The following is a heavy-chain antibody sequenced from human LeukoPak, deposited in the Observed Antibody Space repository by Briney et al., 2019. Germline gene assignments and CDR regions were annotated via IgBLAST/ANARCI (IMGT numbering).Heavy chain of an antibody. V-gene: IGHV1-46*01. CDR3: ARAVTMIGSFDY. Sequence: ASVSVSCKASGYTFTSYYMHWVRQAPGQGLEWMGIINPSGGSTSYAQKFQGRVTMTRDTSTSTVYMELSSLRSEDTAVYYCARAVTMIGSFDYWGKGTLVSVSS. D-gene: IGHD3-22*01. J-gene: IGHJ4*02. CDR2: INPSGGST. CDR1: GYTFTSYY.